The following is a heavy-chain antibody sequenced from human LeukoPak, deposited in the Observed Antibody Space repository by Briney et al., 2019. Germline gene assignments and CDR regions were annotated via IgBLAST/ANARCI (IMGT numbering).Heavy chain of an antibody. D-gene: IGHD1-26*01. V-gene: IGHV4-34*01. Sequence: SEILSLTCAVYGGSFSGYYWSWIRQPPGKGLEWIGNIYDSGSTYYNASLQSRVTISIDTSKNQFSLRLSSVTAADTAMYYCAKSGGYGLIDYWGQGTLVTDSS. J-gene: IGHJ4*02. CDR3: AKSGGYGLIDY. CDR2: IYDSGST. CDR1: GGSFSGYY.